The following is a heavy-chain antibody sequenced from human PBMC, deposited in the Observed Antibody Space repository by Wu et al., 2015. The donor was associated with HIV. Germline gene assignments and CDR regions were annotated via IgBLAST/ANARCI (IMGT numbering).Heavy chain of an antibody. CDR2: ISAYNGNT. CDR1: GYTFTSYG. CDR3: ARARLAYYYDKSALDY. J-gene: IGHJ4*02. D-gene: IGHD3-22*01. V-gene: IGHV1-18*01. Sequence: QVQLVQSRAEVKKPGASVKVSCKASGYTFTSYGISWVRQAPGQGLEWMGWISAYNGNTNYAQKLQGRVTMTTDTSTSTAYMELRSLRSDDTAVYYCARARLAYYYDKSALDYWGQGTLVTVSS.